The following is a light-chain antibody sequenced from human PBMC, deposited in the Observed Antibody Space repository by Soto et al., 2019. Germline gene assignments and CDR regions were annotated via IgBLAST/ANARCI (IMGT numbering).Light chain of an antibody. CDR1: QGIRND. CDR2: DAS. CDR3: LQHYNYPRT. Sequence: AIQMTQSPSSLSASLGDRVIITCRASQGIRNDLGWYQQKPGKAPKLLIYDASSLQSGVPSRFSGSGSGTDFTLTISSLQPEDVATYYCLQHYNYPRTFGQGTKVDIK. V-gene: IGKV1-6*01. J-gene: IGKJ1*01.